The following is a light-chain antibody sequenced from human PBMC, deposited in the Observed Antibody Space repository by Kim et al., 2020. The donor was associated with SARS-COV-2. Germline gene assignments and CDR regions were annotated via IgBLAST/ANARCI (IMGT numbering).Light chain of an antibody. CDR3: QSYDSSLSGYWV. V-gene: IGLV1-40*01. Sequence: QSVLTQPPSVSGAPGQRVSISCTGSSSNIGAYDVHWYQHLPGTAPKLLIYGDTNRPSGVPDRFSGSKSGTSASLAITGLQAEDEAEYYCQSYDSSLSGYWVFGGGTKVTVL. J-gene: IGLJ3*02. CDR2: GDT. CDR1: SSNIGAYD.